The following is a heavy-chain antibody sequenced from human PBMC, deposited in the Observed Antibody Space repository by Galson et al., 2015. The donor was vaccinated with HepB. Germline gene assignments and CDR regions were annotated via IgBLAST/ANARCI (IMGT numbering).Heavy chain of an antibody. J-gene: IGHJ4*02. CDR2: IIPIFGTA. Sequence: SVKVSCKASGGTFSSYAISWVRQAPGQGLEWMGGIIPIFGTANYAQKFQGRVTITADESTSTAYMELSSLRSEDTAVYYCAKAWDTAMVMGYFDYWGQGTLVTVSS. V-gene: IGHV1-69*13. CDR3: AKAWDTAMVMGYFDY. D-gene: IGHD5-18*01. CDR1: GGTFSSYA.